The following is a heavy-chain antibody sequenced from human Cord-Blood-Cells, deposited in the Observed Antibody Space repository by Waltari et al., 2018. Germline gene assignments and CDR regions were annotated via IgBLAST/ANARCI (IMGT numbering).Heavy chain of an antibody. V-gene: IGHV1-69*01. CDR2: IIPIFGTA. D-gene: IGHD2-2*01. J-gene: IGHJ3*02. Sequence: QVQLVQSGAEVKKPGSSVKVSCKASGGTFSSYAISWVRQAPGQGLEWMGGIIPIFGTANYAQKFQGRVTITADESTSTAYMELSSLRSEDTAVYYCARCYIVVVPAATTNAFDIWGQGTMVTVSS. CDR3: ARCYIVVVPAATTNAFDI. CDR1: GGTFSSYA.